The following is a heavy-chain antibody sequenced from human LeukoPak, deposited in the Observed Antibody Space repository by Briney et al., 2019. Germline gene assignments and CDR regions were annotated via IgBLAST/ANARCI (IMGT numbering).Heavy chain of an antibody. CDR2: ISPSGDIT. V-gene: IGHV3-23*01. CDR3: AKDDDWGRYKH. J-gene: IGHJ1*01. D-gene: IGHD3-16*01. Sequence: GGSLRLSCAASGFTFGDYGMNWVRQAPGKGLEWVSGISPSGDITYYTDSVRGRFTISRDNFKNTLSLQVNSLRAEDTAMYYCAKDDDWGRYKHWGQGTLVTVSS. CDR1: GFTFGDYG.